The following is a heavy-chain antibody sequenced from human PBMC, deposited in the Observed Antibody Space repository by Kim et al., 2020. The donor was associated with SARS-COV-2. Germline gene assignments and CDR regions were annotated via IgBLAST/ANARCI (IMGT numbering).Heavy chain of an antibody. CDR1: GFNFNYYG. CDR3: AKDGVLPYYDSTPNFDY. D-gene: IGHD3-22*01. V-gene: IGHV3-23*01. J-gene: IGHJ4*02. CDR2: ISGGGGNK. Sequence: GGSLRLSCAVSGFNFNYYGMHWVRQAPGKGLEWVAAISGGGGNKYYADSVMGRFTISRDNSKNTLYLQMNSLRAEDTAVYYCAKDGVLPYYDSTPNFDYWGERTLFTASS.